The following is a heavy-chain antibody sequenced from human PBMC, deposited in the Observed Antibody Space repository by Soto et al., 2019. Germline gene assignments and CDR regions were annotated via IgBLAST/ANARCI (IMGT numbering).Heavy chain of an antibody. J-gene: IGHJ5*02. V-gene: IGHV4-59*01. CDR1: GGSISRYY. CDR2: IYYSGST. D-gene: IGHD7-27*01. CDR3: ARERPATGWFDP. Sequence: PSETLSLTCTVSGGSISRYYWSWIRQPPGRGLEYIGYIYYSGSTNYNPSLKSRVTISLDTSKNQFSLKLSSVTAADTAVYYCARERPATGWFDPWGKGTLVT.